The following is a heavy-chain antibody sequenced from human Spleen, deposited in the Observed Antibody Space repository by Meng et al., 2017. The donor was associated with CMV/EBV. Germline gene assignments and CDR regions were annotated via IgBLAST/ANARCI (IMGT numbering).Heavy chain of an antibody. Sequence: SETLSLTCTVSGGSVSSGSYYWSWIRQPPGKGLEWIGYIYYSGSTNYNPYLKSRVTISVDTSKNQFSLKLSSVTAADTAVYYCARVHYDILTGYQFDYWGQGTLVTVSS. V-gene: IGHV4-61*01. D-gene: IGHD3-9*01. CDR2: IYYSGST. J-gene: IGHJ4*02. CDR3: ARVHYDILTGYQFDY. CDR1: GGSVSSGSYY.